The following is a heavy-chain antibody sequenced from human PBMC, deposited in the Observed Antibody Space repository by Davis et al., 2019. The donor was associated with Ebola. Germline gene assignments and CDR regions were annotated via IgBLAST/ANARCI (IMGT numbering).Heavy chain of an antibody. CDR3: ARGYSTAWYYFDY. Sequence: GESLKISCAASGFTFSNYAMTWVRQAPGKGLEWVSVIYSGGSTKYADSVKGRFTISRDNAKNFLYLQMNSLRGDDTAVYYCARGYSTAWYYFDYWGQGTLVTVSS. V-gene: IGHV3-23*03. D-gene: IGHD6-19*01. J-gene: IGHJ4*02. CDR1: GFTFSNYA. CDR2: IYSGGST.